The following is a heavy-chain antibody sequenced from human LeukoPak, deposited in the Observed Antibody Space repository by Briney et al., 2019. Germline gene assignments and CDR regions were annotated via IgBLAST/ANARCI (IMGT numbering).Heavy chain of an antibody. CDR1: GGSISRYY. CDR2: IYYSGST. V-gene: IGHV4-59*01. CDR3: AREFWDSSGYYGFDY. J-gene: IGHJ4*02. Sequence: PSETLSLTRTVSGGSISRYYWSWIRQPPGKGLEWIGYIYYSGSTNYNPSLRSRVTISVDTSKNQISLKLSSVTAADTAVYYCAREFWDSSGYYGFDYWGQGTLVTVSS. D-gene: IGHD3-22*01.